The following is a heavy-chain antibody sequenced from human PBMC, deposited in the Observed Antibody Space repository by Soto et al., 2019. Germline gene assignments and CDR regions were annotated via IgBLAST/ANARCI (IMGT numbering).Heavy chain of an antibody. D-gene: IGHD2-2*03. J-gene: IGHJ4*02. CDR3: ARTFRWINEY. CDR1: GGSISSGGYY. Sequence: PSETLSLTCTVSGGSISSGGYYLSWIRQHPGKGLEWIGYIYYSWSTYYNPSLKSRVTISVDTSKNQFSLKLSSVTAADTAVYYCARTFRWINEYWGQGTLVTVSS. V-gene: IGHV4-31*03. CDR2: IYYSWST.